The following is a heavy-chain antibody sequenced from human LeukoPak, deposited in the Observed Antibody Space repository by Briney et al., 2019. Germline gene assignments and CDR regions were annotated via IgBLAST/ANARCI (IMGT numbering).Heavy chain of an antibody. V-gene: IGHV3-23*01. D-gene: IGHD6-19*01. CDR2: ISDSGGTT. J-gene: IGHJ4*02. CDR3: AKDARRSSGWYFFDH. CDR1: GFTFSNLA. Sequence: GGSLRLSCVASGFTFSNLAMGWVRQAPGKGLEWVSVISDSGGTTYYADSVTGRFTISRDNSRNTLYLQMNSLRVEDTAVYYCAKDARRSSGWYFFDHWGQGTLVTVSS.